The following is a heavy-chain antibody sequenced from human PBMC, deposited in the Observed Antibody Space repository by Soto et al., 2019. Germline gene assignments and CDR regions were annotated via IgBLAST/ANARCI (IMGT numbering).Heavy chain of an antibody. CDR2: ISYDGSNK. D-gene: IGHD3-3*01. Sequence: GGSLRLSCAASGFTFSSYAMHWVRQAPGKGLEWVAVISYDGSNKYYADSVKGRFTISRDNSKNTLYLQMNSLRAEDTAVYYCARDHYDFWSGYPQPYYGMDVWGQGTTVTVSS. CDR3: ARDHYDFWSGYPQPYYGMDV. J-gene: IGHJ6*02. V-gene: IGHV3-30-3*01. CDR1: GFTFSSYA.